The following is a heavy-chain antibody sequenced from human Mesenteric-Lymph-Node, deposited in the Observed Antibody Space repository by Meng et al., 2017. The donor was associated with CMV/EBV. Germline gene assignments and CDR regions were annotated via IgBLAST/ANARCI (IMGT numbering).Heavy chain of an antibody. CDR1: GYTFTSYD. CDR3: ARPLRTLYYYYGMDV. V-gene: IGHV1-8*01. J-gene: IGHJ6*02. Sequence: ASVKVSCKASGYTFTSYDINWVRQATGQGLEWMGWMNPNSGNTGYAQKFQGRVTMTRNTSISTAYMELSSLRSEDTAVYYCARPLRTLYYYYGMDVWGQGTTVTVSS. CDR2: MNPNSGNT. D-gene: IGHD4-17*01.